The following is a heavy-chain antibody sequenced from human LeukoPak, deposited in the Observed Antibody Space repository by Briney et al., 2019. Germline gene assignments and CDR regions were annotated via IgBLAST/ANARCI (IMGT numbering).Heavy chain of an antibody. CDR3: ARDLTSGSLFDY. CDR1: GFTFSSYA. CDR2: ISYDRSNK. V-gene: IGHV3-30-3*01. Sequence: GGSLRLSCAASGFTFSSYAMHWVRQAPGKGLEWVAVISYDRSNKYYADSVKGRFTISRDNSKNTLYLQMNSLRAEDTAVYYCARDLTSGSLFDYWGQGTLVTVSS. D-gene: IGHD1-26*01. J-gene: IGHJ4*02.